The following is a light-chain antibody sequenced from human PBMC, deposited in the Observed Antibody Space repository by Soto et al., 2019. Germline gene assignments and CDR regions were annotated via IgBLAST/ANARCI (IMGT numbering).Light chain of an antibody. V-gene: IGKV3-15*01. CDR1: QSVSSS. Sequence: EIVMTQSPATLSVSPGDRATLSCRASQSVSSSLAWYQQIPGQAPRLLIYDASTRATGIPARFGGSGSGTEFTLAISSLQSEDFAVYYCQLYNNWPPLTFGGGTKVELQ. CDR2: DAS. CDR3: QLYNNWPPLT. J-gene: IGKJ4*01.